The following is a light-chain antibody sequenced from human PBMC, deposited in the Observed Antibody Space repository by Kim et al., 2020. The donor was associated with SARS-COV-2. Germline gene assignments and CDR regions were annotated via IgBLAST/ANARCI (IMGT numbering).Light chain of an antibody. V-gene: IGLV1-51*01. Sequence: QSVLTQPPSVSGAPGQKVTISCSGSSTNIGVNYVSWYQQLPGTAPKLLIYYNDKRPSGVPDRFSGSKSGTSATLAITGLQPEDEADYYCGTWDSRLSGTIFGGGTQLTVL. CDR3: GTWDSRLSGTI. CDR2: YND. J-gene: IGLJ2*01. CDR1: STNIGVNY.